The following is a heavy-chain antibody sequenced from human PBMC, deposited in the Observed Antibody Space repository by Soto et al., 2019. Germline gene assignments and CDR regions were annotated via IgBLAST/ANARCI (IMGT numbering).Heavy chain of an antibody. Sequence: GGSLRLSCAASGFTFDDYGMSWVRQAPGKGLEWVSGINWNGGSTGYADSVKGRFTISRDNAKNSLYLQMNSLRAEDTALYYCARDATAGSYYNDYYYYGMDVWGQGTTVTVSS. J-gene: IGHJ6*02. CDR1: GFTFDDYG. CDR3: ARDATAGSYYNDYYYYGMDV. CDR2: INWNGGST. D-gene: IGHD3-10*01. V-gene: IGHV3-20*04.